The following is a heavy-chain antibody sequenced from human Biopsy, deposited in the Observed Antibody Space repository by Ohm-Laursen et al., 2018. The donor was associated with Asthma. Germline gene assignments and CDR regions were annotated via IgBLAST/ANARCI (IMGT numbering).Heavy chain of an antibody. V-gene: IGHV3-23*01. CDR3: AKDFRGIAVAGDRGFDY. D-gene: IGHD6-19*01. J-gene: IGHJ4*02. CDR2: ITGSGGTT. Sequence: GSLRLSCTASGFTFSSSAMSWVRQAPGKGLERVSAITGSGGTTYYADSVRGRFTISRDISKSTLFLQMDSLSAEDTAVYYCAKDFRGIAVAGDRGFDYWGQGTLVTVSS. CDR1: GFTFSSSA.